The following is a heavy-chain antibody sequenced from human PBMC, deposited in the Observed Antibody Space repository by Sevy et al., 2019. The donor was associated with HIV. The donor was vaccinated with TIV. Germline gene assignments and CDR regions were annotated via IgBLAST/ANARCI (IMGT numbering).Heavy chain of an antibody. Sequence: GGSLRLSCAASGFTFSSYAMSWVRQAPGKGLEWVSAISGSGGSTYYADSVKGRFTISRDNSKNTLYLQMNSLRAEDTAVYYCAKDRAITIFGVRWERYFQPWGQGTLVTVSS. CDR1: GFTFSSYA. J-gene: IGHJ1*01. CDR2: ISGSGGST. D-gene: IGHD3-3*01. V-gene: IGHV3-23*01. CDR3: AKDRAITIFGVRWERYFQP.